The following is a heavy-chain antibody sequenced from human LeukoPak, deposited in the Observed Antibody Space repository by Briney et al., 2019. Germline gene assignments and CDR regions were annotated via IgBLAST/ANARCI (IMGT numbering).Heavy chain of an antibody. CDR1: GYSITSGYY. CDR3: ARRYSNYFFDY. Sequence: SETLSLTCGVSGYSITSGYYWAWIRQPPGKGLEWIGNIYQSGSTYYNPSFKSRVTISVDTSKNQFSLKLSSVTAADTAVYYCARRYSNYFFDYWGQGTLVTVPS. J-gene: IGHJ4*02. V-gene: IGHV4-38-2*01. D-gene: IGHD4-11*01. CDR2: IYQSGST.